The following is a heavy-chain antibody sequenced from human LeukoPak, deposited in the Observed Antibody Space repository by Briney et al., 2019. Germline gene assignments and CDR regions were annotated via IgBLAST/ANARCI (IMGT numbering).Heavy chain of an antibody. CDR2: IIPIFGTA. CDR3: AILWFGERNTGVAFDI. J-gene: IGHJ3*02. V-gene: IGHV1-69*13. Sequence: ASVKVSCKASGGTFSSYAISWVRQAPGQGLEWMGGIIPIFGTANYAQKFQGRVTITADESTSTAYMELSSLRSEDTAVYYCAILWFGERNTGVAFDIWGQGTVVTVSS. D-gene: IGHD3-10*01. CDR1: GGTFSSYA.